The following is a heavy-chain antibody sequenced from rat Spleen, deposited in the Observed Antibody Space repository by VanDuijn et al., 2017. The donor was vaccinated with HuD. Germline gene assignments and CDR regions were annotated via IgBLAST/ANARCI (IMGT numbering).Heavy chain of an antibody. Sequence: EVQLMESGGGLVQPGKSLKLSCVASGFTFSNYDMAWVRQAPTKGLEWIASISTGGGNTYYRDSVKGRFTISSDNAKNTQYLQMDSLRSEDTATYYCARQGRRVPILYYFDYWGQGVMVTVSS. D-gene: IGHD1-11*01. J-gene: IGHJ2*01. V-gene: IGHV5S13*01. CDR2: ISTGGGNT. CDR1: GFTFSNYD. CDR3: ARQGRRVPILYYFDY.